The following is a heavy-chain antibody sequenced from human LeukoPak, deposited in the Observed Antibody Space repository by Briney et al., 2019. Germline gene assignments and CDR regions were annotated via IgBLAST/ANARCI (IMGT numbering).Heavy chain of an antibody. CDR3: CTMITYYDSNDY. J-gene: IGHJ4*02. Sequence: SETLSLTCAVYGGSFSGYYWSWIRQPPGKGLEWIGEINHSGSTNYNPSLKSRVTISVDTSKNQFSLKLSSVTAADTAVYYYCTMITYYDSNDYWGQGTLVTVSS. D-gene: IGHD3-22*01. CDR2: INHSGST. CDR1: GGSFSGYY. V-gene: IGHV4-34*01.